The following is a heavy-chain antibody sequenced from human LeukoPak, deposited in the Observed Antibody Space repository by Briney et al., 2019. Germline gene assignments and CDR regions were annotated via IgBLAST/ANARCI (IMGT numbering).Heavy chain of an antibody. D-gene: IGHD3-22*01. V-gene: IGHV1-8*01. CDR1: GYTFTSYD. J-gene: IGHJ4*02. CDR3: ARGSYYDSSGYYYDDY. Sequence: ASVKVSCKASGYTFTSYDINWVRQATGQGLEWIGWMNPNSGNTGYAQKFQGRVTMTRNTSISTAYMELSSLRSEDTAVYYCARGSYYDSSGYYYDDYWGQGTLVTVSS. CDR2: MNPNSGNT.